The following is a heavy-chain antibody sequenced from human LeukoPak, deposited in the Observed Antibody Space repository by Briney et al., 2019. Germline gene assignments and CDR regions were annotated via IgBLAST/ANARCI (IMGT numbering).Heavy chain of an antibody. Sequence: ASVKVSCKASGYTFTSYGISWVRQAPGQGLEWMGWISAYNGNTNYAQKLQGRVTMTTDTSTSTAYMGLRSLRSDDTAVYYCARVKGVVVVPAAINSRWFDPWGQGTLVTVSS. CDR1: GYTFTSYG. CDR3: ARVKGVVVVPAAINSRWFDP. J-gene: IGHJ5*02. V-gene: IGHV1-18*01. D-gene: IGHD2-2*01. CDR2: ISAYNGNT.